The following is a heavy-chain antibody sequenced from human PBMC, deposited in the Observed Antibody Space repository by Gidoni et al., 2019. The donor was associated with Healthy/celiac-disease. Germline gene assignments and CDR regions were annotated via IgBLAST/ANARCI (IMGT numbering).Heavy chain of an antibody. Sequence: QVQLQESGPGLVKPSQTLSLTCTVSGGSISRGGYYWSWIRQHPGKGLEWIGYIYYSGSTYYNPSLKSRVTISVDTSKNQFSLKLSSVTAADTAVYYCARGWLQGSGSYWGNWFDPWGQGTLVTVSS. D-gene: IGHD3-10*01. J-gene: IGHJ5*02. CDR1: GGSISRGGYY. V-gene: IGHV4-31*03. CDR2: IYYSGST. CDR3: ARGWLQGSGSYWGNWFDP.